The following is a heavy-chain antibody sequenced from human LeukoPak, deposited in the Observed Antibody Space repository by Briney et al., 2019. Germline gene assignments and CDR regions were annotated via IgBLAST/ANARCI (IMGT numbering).Heavy chain of an antibody. Sequence: GASVKVSCKASGYTFTSYYMHWVRQAPGQGLEWMGIINPSGGSTSYAQKFQGRVTMTRDMSTSTVYMELSSLRSEGTAVYYCARDRSKMGIAAAPGYYMDVWGKGTTVTVSS. J-gene: IGHJ6*03. D-gene: IGHD6-13*01. CDR3: ARDRSKMGIAAAPGYYMDV. V-gene: IGHV1-46*01. CDR2: INPSGGST. CDR1: GYTFTSYY.